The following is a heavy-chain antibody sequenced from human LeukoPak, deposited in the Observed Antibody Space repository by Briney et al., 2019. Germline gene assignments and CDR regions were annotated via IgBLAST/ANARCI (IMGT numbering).Heavy chain of an antibody. D-gene: IGHD3-10*01. Sequence: PSETLSLTCTVSGGSISSSSYYWGWIRQPPGKGLEWIGSIYYSGSTYYNPSLKSRVTISVDTSKNQFSLKLSSVTAADTAVYYCATLSPELLWDYWGQGTLVTVSS. V-gene: IGHV4-39*07. CDR3: ATLSPELLWDY. CDR1: GGSISSSSYY. CDR2: IYYSGST. J-gene: IGHJ4*02.